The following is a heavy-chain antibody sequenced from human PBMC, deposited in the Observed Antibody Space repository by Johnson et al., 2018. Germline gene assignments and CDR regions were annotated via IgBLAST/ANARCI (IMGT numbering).Heavy chain of an antibody. CDR3: ARSQSAYYGDYVGAEYFQH. V-gene: IGHV3-21*01. D-gene: IGHD4-17*01. J-gene: IGHJ1*01. CDR1: GFTFSSYS. CDR2: ISSSSSYI. Sequence: VQLVESGGGLVKPGGSLRLSCAASGFTFSSYSMNWVRQAPGKGLEWVSSISSSSSYIHYADSLKGRFTHPRDNAKNSLYLQMNSLRAEDTAVYYWARSQSAYYGDYVGAEYFQHWGQGTLVTVSS.